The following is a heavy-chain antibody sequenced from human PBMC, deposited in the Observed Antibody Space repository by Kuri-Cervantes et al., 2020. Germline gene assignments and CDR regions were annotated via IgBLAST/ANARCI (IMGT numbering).Heavy chain of an antibody. J-gene: IGHJ4*02. D-gene: IGHD5-18*01. CDR2: IRYDGSNK. CDR1: GFNFNDYG. CDR3: TRERDGYSSFDY. V-gene: IGHV3-30*02. Sequence: GESLKISCATSGFNFNDYGINWVRQAPGKGLGWVGFIRYDGSNKYYADSVKGRLTISRDNSKNTLYLQMNSLRAEDTAVYYCTRERDGYSSFDYWGQGTLVTVSS.